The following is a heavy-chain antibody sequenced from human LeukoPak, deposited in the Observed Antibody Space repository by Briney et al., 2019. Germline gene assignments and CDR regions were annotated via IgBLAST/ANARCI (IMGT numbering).Heavy chain of an antibody. Sequence: GGSLRLSCAASGFIFSNSWTSWLRQVPGKGLEWVAHINEGGSDKYYVDSVKGRFTISRDNVQSSLYLQMNDLRAEDTAVYYCAIWFGELNYWGQGTLVTVSS. CDR2: INEGGSDK. CDR3: AIWFGELNY. J-gene: IGHJ4*02. CDR1: GFIFSNSW. V-gene: IGHV3-7*01. D-gene: IGHD3-10*01.